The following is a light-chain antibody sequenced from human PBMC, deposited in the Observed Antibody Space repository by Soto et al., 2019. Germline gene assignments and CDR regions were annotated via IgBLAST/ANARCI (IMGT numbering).Light chain of an antibody. CDR1: QGISSY. Sequence: DIQLTQSPSFLSASVGDRVTITCRASQGISSYLAWYQQKPGKAPKLLIYDASSLESGVPSRFSGSGSGTDFTLTISSLQPDDFATYYCQQYNSYRTFGQGTKVDIK. V-gene: IGKV1-9*01. J-gene: IGKJ1*01. CDR3: QQYNSYRT. CDR2: DAS.